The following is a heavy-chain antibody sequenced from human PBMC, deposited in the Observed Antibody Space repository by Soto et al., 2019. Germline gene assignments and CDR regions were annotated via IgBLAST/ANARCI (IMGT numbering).Heavy chain of an antibody. V-gene: IGHV3-23*01. J-gene: IGHJ4*02. Sequence: GGSLRLSCAASGFTFSSYAMSWVRQAPGKGLEWVSAISGSGGSTYYADSVKGRFTISRDNSKNTLYLQMNSLRAEDTAVYYCAKDPGKATTNGGWFNPFDSWGQGALVTVSS. CDR3: AKDPGKATTNGGWFNPFDS. CDR1: GFTFSSYA. CDR2: ISGSGGST. D-gene: IGHD6-19*01.